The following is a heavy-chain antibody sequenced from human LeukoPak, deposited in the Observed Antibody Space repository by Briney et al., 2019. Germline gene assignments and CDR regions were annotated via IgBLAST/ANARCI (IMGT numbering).Heavy chain of an antibody. J-gene: IGHJ3*02. CDR1: GGSISSYY. CDR3: ARVTSGAFDI. Sequence: PSETLSLTCTVSGGSISSYYWSWIRQPAGKGLVWIGRIYTSGSTNYNPSLKSRVTMSVDTSKNQFSLKLSSVTAADTAVYYCARVTSGAFDIWGQGTMVTVSS. CDR2: IYTSGST. V-gene: IGHV4-4*07.